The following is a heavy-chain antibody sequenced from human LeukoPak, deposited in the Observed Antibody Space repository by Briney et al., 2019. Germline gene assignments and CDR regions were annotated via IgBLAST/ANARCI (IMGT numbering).Heavy chain of an antibody. Sequence: SVKVSCKASGGTFSSYAISWVRQAPGQGLEWMGGIIPIFGTPNYAQKFQDRVTITADESSSTAYMELSGLRSEDTAVYYCARDRHDILTGYPRPYYFDYWGQGTLVTVSS. CDR3: ARDRHDILTGYPRPYYFDY. CDR2: IIPIFGTP. J-gene: IGHJ4*02. CDR1: GGTFSSYA. D-gene: IGHD3-9*01. V-gene: IGHV1-69*01.